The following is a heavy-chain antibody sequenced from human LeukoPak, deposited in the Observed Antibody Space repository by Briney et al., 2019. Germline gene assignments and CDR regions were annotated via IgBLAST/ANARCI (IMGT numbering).Heavy chain of an antibody. V-gene: IGHV1-46*01. CDR1: GCTFTSYY. J-gene: IGHJ4*02. Sequence: ASVKVSCKASGCTFTSYYMHWVRQAPGQGLEWMGIINPSGGSTSCAQKFQGRVTMTRDTSTSTVYMELSSLRSEDTAVYYCARELLWFEGNDYWGQGTLVTVSS. CDR3: ARELLWFEGNDY. CDR2: INPSGGST. D-gene: IGHD3-10*01.